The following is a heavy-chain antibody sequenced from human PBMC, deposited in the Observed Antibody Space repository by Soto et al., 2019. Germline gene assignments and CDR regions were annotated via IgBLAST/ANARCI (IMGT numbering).Heavy chain of an antibody. CDR1: GFTFSNYA. CDR3: ARNGDSSDYRGWFDP. J-gene: IGHJ5*02. V-gene: IGHV3-23*02. Sequence: GGSLRLSCAASGFTFSNYAMSWVRQAPGKGLEWVSSISGAGGSTYYGDSVKGRFTISRDNSKNTLYLQMNSLRAEDTAVYYCARNGDSSDYRGWFDPWGQGTLVTVSS. D-gene: IGHD3-22*01. CDR2: ISGAGGST.